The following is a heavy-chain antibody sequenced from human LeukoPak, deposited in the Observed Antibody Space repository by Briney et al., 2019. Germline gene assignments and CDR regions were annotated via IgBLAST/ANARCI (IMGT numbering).Heavy chain of an antibody. CDR2: IYYSGST. J-gene: IGHJ4*02. V-gene: IGHV4-59*08. CDR3: ARHGSGWFYFDY. D-gene: IGHD6-13*01. Sequence: PSETLSLTCTVSGGSISSYYWSWIRQPPGKGLEWIGYIYYSGSTTYNPSLKSRVTISVDTSKDQFSLKPSSVTAADTAVYYCARHGSGWFYFDYWGQGTLVTVSS. CDR1: GGSISSYY.